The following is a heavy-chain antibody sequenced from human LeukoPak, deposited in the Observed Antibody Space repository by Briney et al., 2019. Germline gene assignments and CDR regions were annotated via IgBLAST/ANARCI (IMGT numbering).Heavy chain of an antibody. CDR3: AKGRWLQNSGFDY. V-gene: IGHV3-23*01. D-gene: IGHD5-24*01. J-gene: IGHJ4*02. CDR2: ISGSGGSA. CDR1: GFTFSSYA. Sequence: GGSLRLSCAASGFTFSSYAMSWVRQAPGKGLEWVSAISGSGGSAYYADSVKGRFTISRDNSKNTLYLQMNSLRAEDTAVYYCAKGRWLQNSGFDYWGQGTLVTVSS.